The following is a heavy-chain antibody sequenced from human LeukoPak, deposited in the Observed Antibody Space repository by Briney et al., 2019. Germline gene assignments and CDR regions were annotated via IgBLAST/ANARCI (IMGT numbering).Heavy chain of an antibody. J-gene: IGHJ4*02. Sequence: PVRSLRPSPAPSGLTFTIFNMHSGRQPPDKGPERVSFRKFNASQKYYANSVSRRFAVSRYNSRHILYLQLDSLRDYYTAVYFCARRLHDSGSYSRDYWGQGPLVTVSS. CDR1: GLTFTIFN. V-gene: IGHV3-30*02. D-gene: IGHD3-10*01. CDR3: ARRLHDSGSYSRDY. CDR2: RKFNASQK.